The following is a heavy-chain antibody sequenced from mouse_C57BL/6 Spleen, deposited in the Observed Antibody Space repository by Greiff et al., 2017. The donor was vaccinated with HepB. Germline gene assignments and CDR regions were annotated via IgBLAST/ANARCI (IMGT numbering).Heavy chain of an antibody. J-gene: IGHJ4*01. Sequence: QVQLQQPGAELVKPGASVKLSCKASGYTFTSYWMHWVKQRPGQGLEWIGMIHPNSGSTNYNEKFKGKATLTVDKSSSTAYMLLSSLTSEDSAVYFCARGTAYYSNYVGAMDYWGQGTSVTVSS. CDR1: GYTFTSYW. V-gene: IGHV1-64*01. D-gene: IGHD2-5*01. CDR2: IHPNSGST. CDR3: ARGTAYYSNYVGAMDY.